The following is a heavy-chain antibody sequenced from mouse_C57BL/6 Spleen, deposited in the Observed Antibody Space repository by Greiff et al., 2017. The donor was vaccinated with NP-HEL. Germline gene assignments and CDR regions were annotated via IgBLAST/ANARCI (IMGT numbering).Heavy chain of an antibody. CDR1: GYTFTSYW. Sequence: QVQLQQPGAELVRPGTSVKLSCKASGYTFTSYWMHWVKQRPGQGLEWIGVIDPSDSYTNYNQKFKGKATLTVDTSSSTAYMQLSSLTSEDSAVYYCARWAYYYGYWGQGTLVTVSA. J-gene: IGHJ3*01. CDR3: ARWAYYYGY. D-gene: IGHD1-1*01. V-gene: IGHV1-59*01. CDR2: IDPSDSYT.